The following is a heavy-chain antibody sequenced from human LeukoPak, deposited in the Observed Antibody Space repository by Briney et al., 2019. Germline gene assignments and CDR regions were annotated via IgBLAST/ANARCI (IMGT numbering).Heavy chain of an antibody. CDR2: ISSGSSYI. Sequence: GGSLRLSCAASGFTFSSSRMNWVRQAPGKGLEWVASISSGSSYIYYADSVKGRFTISRDNAKNSLYLQMNSLRAEDTAVYYGVRDSSWFDFWGQGTLVTVSS. D-gene: IGHD6-13*01. J-gene: IGHJ4*02. V-gene: IGHV3-21*01. CDR1: GFTFSSSR. CDR3: VRDSSWFDF.